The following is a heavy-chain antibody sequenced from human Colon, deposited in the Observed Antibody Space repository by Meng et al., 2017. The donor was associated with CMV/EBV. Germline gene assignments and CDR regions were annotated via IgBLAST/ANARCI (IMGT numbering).Heavy chain of an antibody. CDR1: GFTFSSYG. Sequence: GGSLRLSCAASGFTFSSYGMHWVRQAPGKGLEWVAVIWYDGSNKYYADSVKCRFTTSRDNAQTALYLQMNSLRTEDTALYFCAKGTAATTVPDFDYWGQGTLVTVSS. D-gene: IGHD4-17*01. V-gene: IGHV3-33*03. CDR3: AKGTAATTVPDFDY. CDR2: IWYDGSNK. J-gene: IGHJ4*02.